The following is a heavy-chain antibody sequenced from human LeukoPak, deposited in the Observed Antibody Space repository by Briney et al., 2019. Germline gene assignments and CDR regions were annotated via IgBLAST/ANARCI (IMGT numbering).Heavy chain of an antibody. Sequence: PSETLSLTCAVYGGSFSGYYWSWIRQPPGKGLEWIGEINHSGSTNYNPSLKSRVTISVDTSKNQFSLKLSSVTAADTAVYYCARDPEYYDSSGNYYYYGMDVWGQGTTVTVSS. V-gene: IGHV4-34*01. J-gene: IGHJ6*02. D-gene: IGHD3-22*01. CDR3: ARDPEYYDSSGNYYYYGMDV. CDR2: INHSGST. CDR1: GGSFSGYY.